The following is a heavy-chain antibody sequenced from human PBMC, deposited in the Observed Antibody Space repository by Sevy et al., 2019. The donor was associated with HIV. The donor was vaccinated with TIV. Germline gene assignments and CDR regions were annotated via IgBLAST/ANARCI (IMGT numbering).Heavy chain of an antibody. V-gene: IGHV1-24*01. CDR3: ATYGVVVVAASDAFDI. CDR2: FDPEDGET. D-gene: IGHD2-15*01. CDR1: GYTLTELS. J-gene: IGHJ3*02. Sequence: ASVKVSCKVSGYTLTELSMHWVRQAPGKGLEWMGGFDPEDGETIYAQKFHGRVTMTEDTSTDTAYMELSSLRSEDTAVYYCATYGVVVVAASDAFDIWGQGTMVTVSS.